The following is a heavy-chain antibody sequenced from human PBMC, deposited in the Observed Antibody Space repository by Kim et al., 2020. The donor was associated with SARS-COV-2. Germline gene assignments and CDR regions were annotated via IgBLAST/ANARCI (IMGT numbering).Heavy chain of an antibody. CDR1: GFTFSSYG. J-gene: IGHJ6*02. V-gene: IGHV3-30*18. D-gene: IGHD2-2*01. CDR2: ISYDGSNK. CDR3: AKESPPTPIQPEGVGGMDV. Sequence: GGSLRLSCAASGFTFSSYGMHWVRQAPGKGLEWVAVISYDGSNKYYADSVKGRFTISRDNSKNTLYLQMNSLRAEDTAVYYCAKESPPTPIQPEGVGGMDVWGQGTTVTVSS.